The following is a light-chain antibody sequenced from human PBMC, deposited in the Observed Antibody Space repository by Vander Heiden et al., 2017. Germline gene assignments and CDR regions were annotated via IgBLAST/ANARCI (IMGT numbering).Light chain of an antibody. CDR3: QQYGKWPPKT. J-gene: IGKJ1*01. CDR1: QSIRSN. CDR2: GAS. Sequence: ETVLTQSPDTLPVPPGEATTPSCRASQSIRSNLAWYQQKPGQAPRLLIYGASTRATGIPARFSGSGSGTEFTLTISSLQSEDFAVYYCQQYGKWPPKTFGQGTKVEIK. V-gene: IGKV3-15*01.